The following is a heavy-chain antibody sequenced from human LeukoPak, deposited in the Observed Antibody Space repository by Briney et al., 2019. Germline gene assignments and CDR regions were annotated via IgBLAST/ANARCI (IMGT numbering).Heavy chain of an antibody. J-gene: IGHJ1*01. CDR1: GGSISSYY. Sequence: SETLSLTCTVSGGSISSYYWSWIRQPPGKGLEWIGRIYTSGSTNYNPSLKSRVTISVDTSKNQFSLKLSSVTAADTAVYYCARAVDSSGFSSFQYWGQGTLVTVSS. CDR2: IYTSGST. CDR3: ARAVDSSGFSSFQY. V-gene: IGHV4-4*08. D-gene: IGHD3-22*01.